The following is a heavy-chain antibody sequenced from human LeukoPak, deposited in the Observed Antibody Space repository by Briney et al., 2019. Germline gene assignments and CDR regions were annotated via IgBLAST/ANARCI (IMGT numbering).Heavy chain of an antibody. CDR3: ARERSYGFFDY. CDR1: GGSISSYY. Sequence: SETLSLTCTVSGGSISSYYWSWIRQLPGKGLEWIGYIYYSGSTNYNPSLKSRVTISVDTSKNQFSLKLSSVTAADTAVYYCARERSYGFFDYWGQEPWSPSPQ. D-gene: IGHD5-18*01. CDR2: IYYSGST. V-gene: IGHV4-59*01. J-gene: IGHJ4*01.